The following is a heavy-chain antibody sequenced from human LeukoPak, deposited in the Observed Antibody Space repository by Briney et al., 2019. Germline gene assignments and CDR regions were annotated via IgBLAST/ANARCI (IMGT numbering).Heavy chain of an antibody. V-gene: IGHV3-72*01. CDR3: ARPYSSGWSTHYFDY. CDR2: IRNKGRSYTT. Sequence: GGSLRLSCVASGFTFSGHYMGWVRQAPGKGLEWVGRIRNKGRSYTTEYAASVKGRFTISRDDSKNSLFLQMNSLQTEDTAVYYCARPYSSGWSTHYFDYWGQGILVTVSS. CDR1: GFTFSGHY. J-gene: IGHJ4*02. D-gene: IGHD6-13*01.